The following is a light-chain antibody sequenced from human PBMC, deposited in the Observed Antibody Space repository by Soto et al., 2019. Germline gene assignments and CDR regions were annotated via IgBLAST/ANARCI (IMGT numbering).Light chain of an antibody. Sequence: QSALTQPASVSGSPGQSITISCTGTSSDVGGYDYVSWYQQHPGKAPKLMIYDVSNRPSGVSNRFSGSKSGNTASLTISGLQAEDEADYYCSSYTGSNTHVVFGGGTKVTVL. CDR3: SSYTGSNTHVV. V-gene: IGLV2-14*01. CDR1: SSDVGGYDY. J-gene: IGLJ2*01. CDR2: DVS.